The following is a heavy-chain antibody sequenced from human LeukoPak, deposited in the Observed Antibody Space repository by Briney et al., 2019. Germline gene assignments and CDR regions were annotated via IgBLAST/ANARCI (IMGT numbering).Heavy chain of an antibody. J-gene: IGHJ4*02. CDR1: GFTFSSYA. CDR3: ARADPQFPRFDY. Sequence: PGGSLRLSCAASGFTFSSYAMHWVRQAPGKGLEWVAVIWYDGSNKYYADSVKGRFTISRDNSKNTLYLQMNSLRAEDTAVYYCARADPQFPRFDYWGQGTLVTVSS. CDR2: IWYDGSNK. V-gene: IGHV3-33*08.